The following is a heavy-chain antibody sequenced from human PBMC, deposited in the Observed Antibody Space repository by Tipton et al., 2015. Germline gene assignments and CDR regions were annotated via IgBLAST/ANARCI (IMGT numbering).Heavy chain of an antibody. Sequence: TLSLTCTVSGGSISNYYWNWIRQPPGEGLEWIGYISYSGSPNYNPSLRSRVTISVDAPKNQFSLQLSSITAADTAVYYCARGHYVSGWYSHYFDLWGRGSLVTVSS. V-gene: IGHV4-59*12. J-gene: IGHJ2*01. CDR1: GGSISNYY. CDR3: ARGHYVSGWYSHYFDL. D-gene: IGHD6-19*01. CDR2: ISYSGSP.